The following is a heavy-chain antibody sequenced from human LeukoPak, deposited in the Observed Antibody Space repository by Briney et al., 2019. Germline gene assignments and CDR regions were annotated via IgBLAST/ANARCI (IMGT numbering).Heavy chain of an antibody. D-gene: IGHD4-23*01. J-gene: IGHJ6*02. V-gene: IGHV1-46*01. Sequence: GASVKVSCKASGYIFTNYYIHWVRQAPGQGLEWMGIINPSGGSTSYAQKFQGRVTMTRDTSTSTVYMELSSLRFEDTAVYYCARSEYGGNSDYYYYGMDVWGQGTTVTVSS. CDR3: ARSEYGGNSDYYYYGMDV. CDR2: INPSGGST. CDR1: GYIFTNYY.